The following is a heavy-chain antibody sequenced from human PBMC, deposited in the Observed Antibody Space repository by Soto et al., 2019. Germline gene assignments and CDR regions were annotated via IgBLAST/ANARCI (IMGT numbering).Heavy chain of an antibody. CDR2: MNPKSGDA. D-gene: IGHD2-8*02. J-gene: IGHJ5*02. CDR3: VRGRPGGGVKRSWFDP. V-gene: IGHV1-8*01. Sequence: QVQLVQSGAEVKKPGASVKVSCKASGYTFTSNDIYWLRQAPGQGPEWMGWMNPKSGDARYAQKFQDRLIMTRDTSITTAYMELTSLTSEDTAVYYCVRGRPGGGVKRSWFDPWGQGTLVTVSS. CDR1: GYTFTSND.